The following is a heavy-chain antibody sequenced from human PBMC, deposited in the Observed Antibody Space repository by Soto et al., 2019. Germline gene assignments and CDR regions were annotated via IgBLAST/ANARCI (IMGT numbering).Heavy chain of an antibody. V-gene: IGHV4-34*01. CDR2: INHSGST. J-gene: IGHJ6*02. CDR3: ARGTVVVPAAI. Sequence: SETLSLTCAVYGGSFSGYYWSWTRQPPGKGLEWIGEINHSGSTNYNPSLKSRVTISVDTSKNQFSLKLSSVTAADTAVYYCARGTVVVPAAIWGQGTTVTVSS. D-gene: IGHD2-2*01. CDR1: GGSFSGYY.